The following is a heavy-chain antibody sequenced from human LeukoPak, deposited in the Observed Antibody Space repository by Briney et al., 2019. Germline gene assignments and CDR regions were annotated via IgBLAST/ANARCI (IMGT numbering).Heavy chain of an antibody. V-gene: IGHV5-51*01. CDR3: ARKFGRYYYGSGSYYPTQQYFDY. D-gene: IGHD3-10*01. CDR2: IYPGDSDT. J-gene: IGHJ4*02. CDR1: GYSFTSYW. Sequence: PGESLKISCKGSGYSFTSYWIGWVRQMPGKGLEWMGIIYPGDSDTRYSPSFQGQVTISADKSISTAHLQRSSLKASDTAMYYCARKFGRYYYGSGSYYPTQQYFDYWGQGTLVTVSS.